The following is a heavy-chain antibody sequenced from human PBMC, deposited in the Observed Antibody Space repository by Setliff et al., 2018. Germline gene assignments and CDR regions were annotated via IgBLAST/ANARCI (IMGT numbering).Heavy chain of an antibody. V-gene: IGHV1-69*01. CDR1: RGTFSNYA. CDR3: ARSPFPVDTVMVTTFDS. CDR2: TTPIFTTA. D-gene: IGHD5-18*01. Sequence: KVSCKTSRGTFSNYAISWVRQAPGQGLEWMGGTTPIFTTANYAQKFQGRVTITADESTSTAYMELSSLKSEDTAVYYCARSPFPVDTVMVTTFDSWGQGTLVTV. J-gene: IGHJ4*02.